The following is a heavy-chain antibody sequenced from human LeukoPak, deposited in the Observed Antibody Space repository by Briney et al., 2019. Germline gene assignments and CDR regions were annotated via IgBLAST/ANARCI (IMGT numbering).Heavy chain of an antibody. V-gene: IGHV3-48*03. Sequence: PGGSLRLACAASGFTFSSYAMSWVRQAPGKGLEWVSYISSSGSTIYYADSVKGRFTISRDNAKNSLYLQMNSLRAEDTAVYYCAREALGAATLDYWGQGTLVTVSS. CDR3: AREALGAATLDY. CDR1: GFTFSSYA. J-gene: IGHJ4*02. D-gene: IGHD1-26*01. CDR2: ISSSGSTI.